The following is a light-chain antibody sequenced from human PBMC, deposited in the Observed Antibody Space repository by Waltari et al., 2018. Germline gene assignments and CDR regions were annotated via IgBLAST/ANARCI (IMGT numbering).Light chain of an antibody. CDR1: QSVSSN. V-gene: IGKV3D-15*03. J-gene: IGKJ3*01. CDR3: QQYNNWPIFT. Sequence: EIVMTQSSATLSVSPGETATLSCRASQSVSSNLAWYQQKPGQAPRLLIYGASIRATGIPARFSGSGSGTEFTLTISILQSEDFAVYYCQQYNNWPIFTFGPGTKVDIK. CDR2: GAS.